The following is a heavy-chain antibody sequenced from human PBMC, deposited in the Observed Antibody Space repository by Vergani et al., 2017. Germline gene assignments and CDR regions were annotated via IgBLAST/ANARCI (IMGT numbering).Heavy chain of an antibody. Sequence: EVQLVESGGGLVQPGRSLRLSCAASGFTFDDYAMHWVRQAPGKGPEWVSGISWNSGSIGYADSVKGRFTISRDNAKNSLYLQMNSLRAEDTALYYCAKAKSYSSGTPFDYWGQGTLVTVSS. CDR2: ISWNSGSI. CDR3: AKAKSYSSGTPFDY. CDR1: GFTFDDYA. J-gene: IGHJ4*02. D-gene: IGHD6-19*01. V-gene: IGHV3-9*01.